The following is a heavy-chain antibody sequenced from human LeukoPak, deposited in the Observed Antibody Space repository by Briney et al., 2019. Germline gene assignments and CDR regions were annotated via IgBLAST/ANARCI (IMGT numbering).Heavy chain of an antibody. CDR2: ISSSSSTI. Sequence: GGSLRLSCAASGFTFSSYSMNWVRQAPGKGLEWVSYISSSSSTIYYADSVKGRFTISRDNAKNSLYLQMNSLRAEDTAVYYCAKDRVRIASYYFDSWGLGTLVTVPS. CDR1: GFTFSSYS. CDR3: AKDRVRIASYYFDS. V-gene: IGHV3-48*01. D-gene: IGHD6-13*01. J-gene: IGHJ4*02.